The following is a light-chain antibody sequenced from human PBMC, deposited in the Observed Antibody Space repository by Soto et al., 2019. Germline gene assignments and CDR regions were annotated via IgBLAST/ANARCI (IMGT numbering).Light chain of an antibody. CDR2: AAS. CDR1: QGISSS. CDR3: QQLNTYPFT. Sequence: DIQLTQSPSFLSASVGDRVTITCRASQGISSSLALYQQKSGKAPNFLIYAASTLQTGVPSRFSGSGSGTEFTLTISSLQPEDFATYYCQQLNTYPFTFGPGTKVDIK. J-gene: IGKJ3*01. V-gene: IGKV1-9*01.